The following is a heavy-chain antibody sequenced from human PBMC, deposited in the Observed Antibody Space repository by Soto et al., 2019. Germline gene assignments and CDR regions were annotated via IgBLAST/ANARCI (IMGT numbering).Heavy chain of an antibody. CDR2: IIPIFGTA. Sequence: QVQLVQSGAEVKKPGSSVKVSCKASGGTFSSYAISWVRQAPGQGLEWMGGIIPIFGTANYAQKFQGRVTITADESTSTAYMELSSLRSEDTAVYYCARGGTVNARVLYYYYGMDVWGQGTTVTVSS. V-gene: IGHV1-69*01. J-gene: IGHJ6*02. D-gene: IGHD4-17*01. CDR3: ARGGTVNARVLYYYYGMDV. CDR1: GGTFSSYA.